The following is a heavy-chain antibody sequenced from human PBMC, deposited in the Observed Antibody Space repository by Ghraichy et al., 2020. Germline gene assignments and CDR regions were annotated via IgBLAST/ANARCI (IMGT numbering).Heavy chain of an antibody. CDR1: GFICSGYA. CDR2: ISGSGGNT. CDR3: AKEDVLSATPVS. J-gene: IGHJ5*01. D-gene: IGHD2-15*01. Sequence: GGSLRLSCAASGFICSGYAMTWVRQAPGKGLEWVSGISGSGGNTYYADSVKGRFTISRDNSMTTLYLQMNSLRAEDTAIYYCAKEDVLSATPVSWGHGTLVTVSS. V-gene: IGHV3-23*01.